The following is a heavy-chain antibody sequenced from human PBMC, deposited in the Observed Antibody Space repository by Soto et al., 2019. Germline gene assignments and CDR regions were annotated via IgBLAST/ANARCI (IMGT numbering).Heavy chain of an antibody. CDR1: GGSISSSSYY. CDR3: ATGVAAEYYYDGGGYYSDDY. Sequence: QLQLQESGPGLVKPSETLSLTCTVSGGSISSSSYYWGWIRQPPGKGLEWIGTIYYSGSTYYNPSLKSRVTISADTSKNQFSLKLSSVTAADTAVYYCATGVAAEYYYDGGGYYSDDYWGQGTLVTVSS. CDR2: IYYSGST. D-gene: IGHD3-22*01. J-gene: IGHJ4*02. V-gene: IGHV4-39*01.